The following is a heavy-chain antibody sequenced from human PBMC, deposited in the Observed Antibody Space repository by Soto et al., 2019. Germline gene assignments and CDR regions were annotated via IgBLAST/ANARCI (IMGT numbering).Heavy chain of an antibody. Sequence: ASVKVSCKASGYTFTSYAMPWVRQAPGQRLEWMGWINAGNGNAKYSQKFQGRVTITRDTSASTAYMELSSLRSEDTAVYYCARAPNSYYFDYWGQGTLVTVSS. V-gene: IGHV1-3*01. CDR1: GYTFTSYA. J-gene: IGHJ4*02. CDR3: ARAPNSYYFDY. D-gene: IGHD1-7*01. CDR2: INAGNGNA.